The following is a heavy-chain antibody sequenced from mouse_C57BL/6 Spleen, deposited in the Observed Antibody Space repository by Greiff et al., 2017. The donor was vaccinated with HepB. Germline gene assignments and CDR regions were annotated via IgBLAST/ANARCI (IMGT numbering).Heavy chain of an antibody. CDR2: IDPETGGT. V-gene: IGHV1-15*01. Sequence: VQLQQSGAELVRPGASVTLSCKASGYTFTDYEMHWVKQTPVHGLEWIGAIDPETGGTDYNQKFKGKAILTADKSSSTAYMELRSLTSEDSAVYYCTPNYYVSSSFAYWGQGTLVTVSA. CDR3: TPNYYVSSSFAY. J-gene: IGHJ3*01. CDR1: GYTFTDYE. D-gene: IGHD1-1*01.